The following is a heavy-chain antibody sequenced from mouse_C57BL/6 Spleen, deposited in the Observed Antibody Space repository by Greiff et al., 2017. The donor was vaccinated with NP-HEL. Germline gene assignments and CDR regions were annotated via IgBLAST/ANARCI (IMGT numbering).Heavy chain of an antibody. D-gene: IGHD1-1*01. CDR2: IYPGDGDT. CDR3: ARLYYGSSPYYAMDY. Sequence: VQVVESGAELVKPGASVKISCKASGYAFSSYWMNWVKQRPGKGLEWIGQIYPGDGDTNYNGKFKGKATLTADKSSSTAYMQLSSLTSEDSAVYFCARLYYGSSPYYAMDYWGQGTSVTVSS. V-gene: IGHV1-80*01. CDR1: GYAFSSYW. J-gene: IGHJ4*01.